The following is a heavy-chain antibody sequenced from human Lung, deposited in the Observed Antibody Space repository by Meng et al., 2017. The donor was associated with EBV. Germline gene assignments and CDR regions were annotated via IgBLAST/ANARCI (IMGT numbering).Heavy chain of an antibody. J-gene: IGHJ4*02. CDR1: GYTFAGYF. V-gene: IGHV1-2*06. CDR3: ARGIAVAESWGF. Sequence: QVQLVQCGAEVEKPGASVKVSCKASGYTFAGYFLHWLRQAPGQGPEWMGRINPNNGDTSYAQKFQDRVTMTWDTSITTTYMELSSLTSDDTAVYYCARGIAVAESWGFWGQGTLVTVSS. CDR2: INPNNGDT. D-gene: IGHD6-19*01.